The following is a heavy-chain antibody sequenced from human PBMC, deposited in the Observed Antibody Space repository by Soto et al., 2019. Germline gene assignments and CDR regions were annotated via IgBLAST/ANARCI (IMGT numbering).Heavy chain of an antibody. Sequence: EVQLLESGGGLVQPGGSLRLACAASGFTCNFYAMPWVRQAPGKGLELVSAISGGGDSTYFSDSVKGRFTISRHNSKNSLYLEVSSLRAEDTAVYYCARPRGAATPYYYHSMDVWGQGTTVTVS. D-gene: IGHD2-15*01. CDR3: ARPRGAATPYYYHSMDV. V-gene: IGHV3-23*01. J-gene: IGHJ6*02. CDR1: GFTCNFYA. CDR2: ISGGGDST.